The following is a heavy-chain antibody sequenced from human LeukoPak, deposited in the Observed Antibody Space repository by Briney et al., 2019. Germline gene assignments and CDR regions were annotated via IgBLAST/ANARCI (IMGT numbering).Heavy chain of an antibody. CDR2: ISDSGGTT. CDR3: AKDQKGYCSSISCPNWFDP. Sequence: GGSLRLSCAASGFTFRSYAMSWVRQAPGKGLEWVSVISDSGGTTYYADSVKGRFTISRDNSNNTLHLHMNSLRAEDTAVYYCAKDQKGYCSSISCPNWFDPWGQGTLVTVSS. D-gene: IGHD2-2*01. J-gene: IGHJ5*02. CDR1: GFTFRSYA. V-gene: IGHV3-23*01.